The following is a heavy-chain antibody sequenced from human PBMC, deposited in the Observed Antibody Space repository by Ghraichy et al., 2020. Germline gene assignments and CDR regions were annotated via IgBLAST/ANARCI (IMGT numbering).Heavy chain of an antibody. D-gene: IGHD2-8*02. CDR1: GDSISSGDYY. CDR2: LYYSGGT. CDR3: ARDHAGAYFYYAMDV. J-gene: IGHJ6*02. V-gene: IGHV4-31*03. Sequence: SETLSLTCTVSGDSISSGDYYWTWIRQHPGKGLEWIGYLYYSGGTYYNPSLKSRLTISVDTSKNQFSLKLSSVTAADTAVYYCARDHAGAYFYYAMDVWGQGTTVTVSS.